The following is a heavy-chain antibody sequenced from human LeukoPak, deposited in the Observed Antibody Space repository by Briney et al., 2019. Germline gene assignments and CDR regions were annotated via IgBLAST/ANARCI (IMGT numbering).Heavy chain of an antibody. CDR2: ISGSGGST. D-gene: IGHD3-22*01. CDR1: GFTFSSYA. V-gene: IGHV3-23*01. J-gene: IGHJ3*02. Sequence: PGGSLRLSCAASGFTFSSYAMSWVRQAPGKGLEWVSAISGSGGSTYYADSVKGRFTISRDNSKNTLYLQMNSLRAEDTAVYYCARGKIVVVNPAGTPLDVFDIWGQGTVVTVSS. CDR3: ARGKIVVVNPAGTPLDVFDI.